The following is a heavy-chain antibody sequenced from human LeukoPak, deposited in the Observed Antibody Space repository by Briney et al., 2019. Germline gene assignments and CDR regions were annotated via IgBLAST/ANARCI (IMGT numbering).Heavy chain of an antibody. V-gene: IGHV3-23*01. D-gene: IGHD3-22*01. J-gene: IGHJ5*02. CDR2: ISGSGGST. CDR3: AKDRGSDYYDSSGYYSHNWFDP. Sequence: PGGSLRLSCAASGFTFSTYVMHWVRQAPGKGLEWVSAISGSGGSTYYADSVKGRFTISRDNSKNTLYLQMNSLRAEDTAVYYCAKDRGSDYYDSSGYYSHNWFDPWGQGTLVTVSS. CDR1: GFTFSTYV.